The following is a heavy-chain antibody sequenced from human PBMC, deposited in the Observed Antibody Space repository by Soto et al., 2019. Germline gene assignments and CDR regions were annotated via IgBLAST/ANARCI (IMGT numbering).Heavy chain of an antibody. Sequence: VGSMRLSCAASGFTFSCYAMTWFPQSPGEGLEWVSGVGDSGAPTYYADSGKGRFTISRDNSKNTLYLEMNSLRAEDTAVYYCAKGAMRSFHGLDVWGQGTTVTVSS. CDR2: VGDSGAPT. D-gene: IGHD1-26*01. V-gene: IGHV3-23*01. CDR1: GFTFSCYA. CDR3: AKGAMRSFHGLDV. J-gene: IGHJ6*02.